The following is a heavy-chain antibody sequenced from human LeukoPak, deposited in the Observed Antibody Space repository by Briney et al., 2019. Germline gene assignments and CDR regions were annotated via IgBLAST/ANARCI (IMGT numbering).Heavy chain of an antibody. CDR1: GGSISSGGYY. CDR2: IYHSGST. CDR3: ARSLTYYGTRGDY. V-gene: IGHV4-30-2*01. J-gene: IGHJ4*02. D-gene: IGHD1-1*01. Sequence: PSETLSLTCTVSGGSISSGGYYWSWIRQPPGKGLEWIGYIYHSGSTYYNPSLKSRVTISVDLSKNQFSLKLSSVTAADTAVYYCARSLTYYGTRGDYWGQGTLVTVSS.